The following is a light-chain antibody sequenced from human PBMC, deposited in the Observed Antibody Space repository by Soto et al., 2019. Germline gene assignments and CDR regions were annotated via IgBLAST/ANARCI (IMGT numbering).Light chain of an antibody. Sequence: QSALTQPASVSGSPGQSITISCTATSSNVGSYNLVSWYQQHPGKAPKLMISEGNKRPSGISNRFSGSKSGNTASLTISGLQAEDEADYYCCSFATSGTWVFGGGTELTVL. J-gene: IGLJ3*02. CDR1: SSNVGSYNL. CDR2: EGN. V-gene: IGLV2-23*01. CDR3: CSFATSGTWV.